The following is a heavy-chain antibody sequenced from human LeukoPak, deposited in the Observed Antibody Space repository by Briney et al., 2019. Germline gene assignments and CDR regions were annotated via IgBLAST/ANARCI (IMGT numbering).Heavy chain of an antibody. V-gene: IGHV4-59*08. Sequence: SETLSLTCTVSGGSISSYYWSWIRQPPGKGLEWIGYIYYSGSTNHNPSLKSRVTTSVDTSKNQFSLKLSSVTAADTAVYYCARLAKGGYYDSSGYYPPRNAFDIWGQGTMVTVSS. CDR2: IYYSGST. D-gene: IGHD3-22*01. CDR3: ARLAKGGYYDSSGYYPPRNAFDI. J-gene: IGHJ3*02. CDR1: GGSISSYY.